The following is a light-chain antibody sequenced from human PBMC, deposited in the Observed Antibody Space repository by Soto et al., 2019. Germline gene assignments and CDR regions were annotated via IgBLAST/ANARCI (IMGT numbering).Light chain of an antibody. Sequence: DIQMTQSPSTLSGSVGDRVTITCRASQTISSWLAWYQQKQGKAPKLLIYKASTLKSGVPSRFSGSGSGTEFNLTISSLQPDDFATYYCQHYNSYSEAFGQGTKVVIK. CDR3: QHYNSYSEA. J-gene: IGKJ1*01. CDR2: KAS. CDR1: QTISSW. V-gene: IGKV1-5*03.